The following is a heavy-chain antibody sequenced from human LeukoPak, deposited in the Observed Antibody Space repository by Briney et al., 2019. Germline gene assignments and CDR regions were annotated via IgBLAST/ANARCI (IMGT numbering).Heavy chain of an antibody. Sequence: ASVKVPCKASGYTFTSYGISWVRQAPGQGLEWMGWISAYNGNTNYAQKLQGRVTMTTDTSTSTAYMELRSLRSDDTAVYYCAREPCGGDCHERGGNWFDPWGQGTLVTVPS. CDR2: ISAYNGNT. V-gene: IGHV1-18*01. J-gene: IGHJ5*02. CDR1: GYTFTSYG. D-gene: IGHD2-21*02. CDR3: AREPCGGDCHERGGNWFDP.